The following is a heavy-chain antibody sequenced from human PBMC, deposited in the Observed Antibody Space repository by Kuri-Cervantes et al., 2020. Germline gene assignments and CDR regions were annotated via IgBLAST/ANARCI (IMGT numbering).Heavy chain of an antibody. CDR3: ARDGDSYGSGSYYNVPHKFDY. Sequence: ASVKVSCKASGYTFTSYYMHWVRQAPGQGLEWMGIINPSGGSTSYAQKFQGRVTMTRDTSTSTVYMELSRLRFDDTAVYYCARDGDSYGSGSYYNVPHKFDYWGQGTLVTVSS. J-gene: IGHJ4*02. V-gene: IGHV1-46*01. CDR1: GYTFTSYY. CDR2: INPSGGST. D-gene: IGHD3-10*01.